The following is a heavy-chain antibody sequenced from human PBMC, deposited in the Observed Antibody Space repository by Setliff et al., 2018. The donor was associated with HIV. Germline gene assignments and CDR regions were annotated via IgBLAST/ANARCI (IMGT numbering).Heavy chain of an antibody. Sequence: GGSLRLSCAASGFTFSSYAMHWVRQAPGKGLEWVAVISYDGSNKYYADSVKGRLTISRDNSKNTLYLQMNSLRAEDTAVYCCARSKGHLYYDDDTGYVLRAFDIWGQGTMVTVSS. J-gene: IGHJ3*02. CDR2: ISYDGSNK. CDR3: ARSKGHLYYDDDTGYVLRAFDI. CDR1: GFTFSSYA. V-gene: IGHV3-30*04. D-gene: IGHD3-22*01.